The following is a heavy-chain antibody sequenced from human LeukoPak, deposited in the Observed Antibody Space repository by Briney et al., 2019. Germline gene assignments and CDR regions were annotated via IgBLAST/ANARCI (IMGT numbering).Heavy chain of an antibody. CDR1: GFTFSSYG. CDR2: ISYDGSNK. D-gene: IGHD3-3*01. CDR3: AKDLDDFWSGSDGSYFDY. V-gene: IGHV3-30*18. J-gene: IGHJ4*02. Sequence: GRSLRLSCAASGFTFSSYGMHWVRQAPGKGLEWVAVISYDGSNKYYADSVKGRFTISRDNSKNTLYLQMNSLRAEDTAVYYCAKDLDDFWSGSDGSYFDYWGQGTLVTVSS.